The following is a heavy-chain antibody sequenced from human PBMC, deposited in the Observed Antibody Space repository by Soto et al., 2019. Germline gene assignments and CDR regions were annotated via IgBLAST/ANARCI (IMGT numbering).Heavy chain of an antibody. Sequence: KASETLSLTCTVSGGSISSYYWTRIRQPPGKGLEWIGYIYSSGSTNYNPSLKSRVTISIDTSKNEVSLKVTSVTAADTAIYYCARFSGWYSAFDYWGQGTPVTVSS. V-gene: IGHV4-59*01. D-gene: IGHD6-19*01. CDR3: ARFSGWYSAFDY. J-gene: IGHJ4*02. CDR2: IYSSGST. CDR1: GGSISSYY.